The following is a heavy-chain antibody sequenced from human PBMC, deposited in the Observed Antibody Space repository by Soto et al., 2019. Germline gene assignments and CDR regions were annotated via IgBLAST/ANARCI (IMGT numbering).Heavy chain of an antibody. CDR2: ISGSGDRT. CDR1: GFTFGNYA. CDR3: AKDTVAIRSFYFDS. J-gene: IGHJ4*02. Sequence: EVQLLVSGGRFVQPGGSLKLSCEASGFTFGNYAMTWVRQAPGKGLEWVSTISGSGDRTYYADSVTGRFTISRDNSKNTLYLQMHSLGVEDTAVYFCAKDTVAIRSFYFDSFAQGTLFTCSS. D-gene: IGHD2-21*01. V-gene: IGHV3-23*01.